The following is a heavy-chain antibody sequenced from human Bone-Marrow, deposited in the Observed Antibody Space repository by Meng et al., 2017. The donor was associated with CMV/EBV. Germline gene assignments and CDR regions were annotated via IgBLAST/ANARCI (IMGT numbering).Heavy chain of an antibody. V-gene: IGHV1-46*01. J-gene: IGHJ4*02. Sequence: ASVKVSCKASGGTFSSYAISWVRQAPGQGLEWMGIINPSGGSTSYAQKFQGRVTMTRDTSTSTVYMELSSLRSEDTAVYYCARLAAAGTPNDYWGQGTLVTVSS. CDR3: ARLAAAGTPNDY. CDR2: INPSGGST. D-gene: IGHD6-13*01. CDR1: GGTFSSYA.